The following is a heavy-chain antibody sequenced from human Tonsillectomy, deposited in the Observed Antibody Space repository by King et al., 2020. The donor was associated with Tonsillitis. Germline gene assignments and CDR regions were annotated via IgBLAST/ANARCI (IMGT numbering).Heavy chain of an antibody. CDR2: ISSSGGAI. Sequence: VQLVESGGGLVQPGGSLRLSCAASGFTFSSYEMNWVRQAPGKGLEWVSYISSSGGAIYYADSVKGRFTISRDNAKNSLYLQMNSLRAEDTAGYYCAREYYDSSGYYYGGVPAAFDNWGQGTMVTVYS. CDR1: GFTFSSYE. CDR3: AREYYDSSGYYYGGVPAAFDN. D-gene: IGHD3-22*01. J-gene: IGHJ3*02. V-gene: IGHV3-48*03.